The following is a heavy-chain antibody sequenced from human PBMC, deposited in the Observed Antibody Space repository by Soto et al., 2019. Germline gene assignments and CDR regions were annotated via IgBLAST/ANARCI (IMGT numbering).Heavy chain of an antibody. V-gene: IGHV3-23*01. CDR3: AKDQVSGNGRLDAFDF. CDR2: IGGSSGNT. D-gene: IGHD6-19*01. CDR1: GVTFSRYA. Sequence: EVQLLESGGGLVQPGGSLRLSCAASGVTFSRYAMSWVRQAPGKGLEWVSAIGGSSGNTYYADSVKGRFTISRDNFRNTMYLQMNSLRADDTAVYYCAKDQVSGNGRLDAFDFWGQGTMVTVSS. J-gene: IGHJ3*01.